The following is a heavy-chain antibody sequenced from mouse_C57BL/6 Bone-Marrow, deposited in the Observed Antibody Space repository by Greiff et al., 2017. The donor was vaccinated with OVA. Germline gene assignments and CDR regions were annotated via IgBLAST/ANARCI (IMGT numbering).Heavy chain of an antibody. Sequence: EVKVVESGGGLVQPGESLKLSCESNEYEFPSHDMSWVRKTPEKRLELVAAINSDGGSTYYPDTMERRFIISRDNTKKTLYLQMSSLRSEDTALYYCASRDYYGSSYDFDYLGQGTTRTVSS. CDR3: ASRDYYGSSYDFDY. CDR2: INSDGGST. CDR1: EYEFPSHD. D-gene: IGHD1-1*01. V-gene: IGHV5-2*01. J-gene: IGHJ2*01.